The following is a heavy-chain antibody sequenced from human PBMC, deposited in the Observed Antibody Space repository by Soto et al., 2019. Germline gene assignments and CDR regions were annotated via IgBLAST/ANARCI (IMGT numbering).Heavy chain of an antibody. V-gene: IGHV3-33*01. CDR3: ARDGSGWYPGDY. CDR2: LGSDGTTR. CDR1: GFTFSVIG. J-gene: IGHJ4*02. D-gene: IGHD6-19*01. Sequence: QVQLVESGGGVVQPGRSLRLSCATSGFTFSVIGIHWVRQAPGKGLEWVAILGSDGTTRYYADSVKGRLTISRDNSKNTVYLENTGLRDEDTAVYYCARDGSGWYPGDYWGQGTRVTVSS.